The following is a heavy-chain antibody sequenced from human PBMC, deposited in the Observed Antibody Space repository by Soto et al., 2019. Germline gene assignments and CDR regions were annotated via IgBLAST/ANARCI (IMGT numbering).Heavy chain of an antibody. J-gene: IGHJ4*02. D-gene: IGHD2-8*02. CDR2: INHSGST. Sequence: QVQLQQWGAGLLKPSETLSLTCAVYGGSFSGYYWTWIRQPPGTGLEWIGVINHSGSTNYNPSLKSRVTIAVDPSKHPFSRKLTSVTAADTAVYYCARDKITGLFDYWGQGTLVTVSS. CDR1: GGSFSGYY. CDR3: ARDKITGLFDY. V-gene: IGHV4-34*01.